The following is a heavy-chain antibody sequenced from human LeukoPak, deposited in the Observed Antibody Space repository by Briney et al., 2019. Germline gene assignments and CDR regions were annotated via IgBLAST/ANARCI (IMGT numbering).Heavy chain of an antibody. Sequence: PSETLSLTCIASGGFISSYYWSWIRQPPGKWLEWIGEINHSGSTNYNPSLKSRVTISVDTSKNQFSLKLSSVTAADTAVYYCASTSPGYSSSWFDYWGQGTLVTVSS. CDR3: ASTSPGYSSSWFDY. J-gene: IGHJ4*02. CDR1: GGFISSYY. V-gene: IGHV4-34*01. D-gene: IGHD6-13*01. CDR2: INHSGST.